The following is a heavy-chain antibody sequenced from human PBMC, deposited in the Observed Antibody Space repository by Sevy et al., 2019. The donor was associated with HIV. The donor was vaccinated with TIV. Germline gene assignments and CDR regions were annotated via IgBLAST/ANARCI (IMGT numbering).Heavy chain of an antibody. CDR1: GFTFSSYA. D-gene: IGHD6-6*01. Sequence: GGSLRLSCAASGFTFSSYAMNWVRQAPGKGLEWVALISYDGNNKYYADSVKGRFTISRDNSKNTLYLQMNSLRGEDTAFYYCARGSAALPGYYYGLDVWGQGTTVTVSS. V-gene: IGHV3-30*04. J-gene: IGHJ6*02. CDR2: ISYDGNNK. CDR3: ARGSAALPGYYYGLDV.